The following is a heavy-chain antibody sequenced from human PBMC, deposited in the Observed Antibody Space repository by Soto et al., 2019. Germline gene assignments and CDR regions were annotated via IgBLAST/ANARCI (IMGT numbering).Heavy chain of an antibody. D-gene: IGHD1-26*01. CDR2: IYHSGST. CDR1: GGSISTNTW. CDR3: ASRQWGLRGRSFDY. J-gene: IGHJ4*02. V-gene: IGHV4-4*02. Sequence: QVQVQESGPGLVKPSGTLSLTCAVSGGSISTNTWWSWVRQPPGKGLEWIGEIYHSGSTNYNVSLKIRVTISVDKSKNQYSLKLSYVTAADTAVYYCASRQWGLRGRSFDYWGQGTLVTVSS.